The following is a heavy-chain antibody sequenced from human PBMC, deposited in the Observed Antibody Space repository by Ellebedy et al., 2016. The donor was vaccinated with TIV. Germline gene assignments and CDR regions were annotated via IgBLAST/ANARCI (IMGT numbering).Heavy chain of an antibody. J-gene: IGHJ1*01. V-gene: IGHV3-33*08. CDR1: GFTFSSYG. CDR3: ARSPDYFGAEYFQH. D-gene: IGHD2/OR15-2a*01. CDR2: IWYDGSNK. Sequence: GESLKISCAASGFTFSSYGMHWVRQAPGKGLEWVAVIWYDGSNKYYADSVKGRFTISRDNSKNTLYLQMNSLRAEDTAVYYCARSPDYFGAEYFQHWGQGTLVTVSS.